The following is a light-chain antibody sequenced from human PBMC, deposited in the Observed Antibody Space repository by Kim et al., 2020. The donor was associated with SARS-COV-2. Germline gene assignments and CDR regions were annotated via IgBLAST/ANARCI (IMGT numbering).Light chain of an antibody. CDR1: NIGSKS. CDR2: YDS. V-gene: IGLV3-21*04. CDR3: QVWDSSSDHYV. Sequence: SYELTQPPSASGAPGKTASITCWGNNIGSKSVHWYQQKPGQAPVLVIYYDSDRPSGIPERFSGSNSGNTATLTISRVEAGDEADYYCQVWDSSSDHYVFGTGTKVTVL. J-gene: IGLJ1*01.